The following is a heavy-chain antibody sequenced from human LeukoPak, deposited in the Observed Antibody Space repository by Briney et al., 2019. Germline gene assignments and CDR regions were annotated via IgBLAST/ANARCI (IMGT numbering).Heavy chain of an antibody. CDR1: GFTFSSYS. Sequence: GGSLRLSCAASGFTFSSYSMNWVRQAPGKGLEWVSSISSSSSYIYYADSVKGRFTISRDNAKNSLYLRMNSLRAEDTAVYYCARGHGSGSYAPYYYYMDVWGKGTTVTISS. CDR2: ISSSSSYI. CDR3: ARGHGSGSYAPYYYYMDV. V-gene: IGHV3-21*01. D-gene: IGHD3-10*01. J-gene: IGHJ6*03.